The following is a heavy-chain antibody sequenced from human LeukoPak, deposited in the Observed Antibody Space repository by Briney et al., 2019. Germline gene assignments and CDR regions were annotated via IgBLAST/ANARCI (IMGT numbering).Heavy chain of an antibody. CDR3: ARDPPTVTTYMDV. CDR1: GGTFSSYT. V-gene: IGHV1-69*04. J-gene: IGHJ6*03. D-gene: IGHD4-17*01. CDR2: IIPILGIA. Sequence: GSSVKVSCKASGGTFSSYTISWVRQAPGQGLEWMGRIIPILGIANYAQKFQGRVTITADKSTSTAYMELSSLRSEDTAVYYCARDPPTVTTYMDVWGKGTTVTVS.